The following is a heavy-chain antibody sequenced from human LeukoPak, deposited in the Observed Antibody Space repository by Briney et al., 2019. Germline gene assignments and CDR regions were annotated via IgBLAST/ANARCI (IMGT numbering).Heavy chain of an antibody. CDR3: ARLYGYSYGTYYYYGMDV. CDR2: INRSGST. Sequence: PSETLSLTCVVYSGSFSGYFWSWIRQPPGKGLEWIGEINRSGSTNYNPSLKSRVTISVDTSKNQFSLKLSSVTAADTAVYYCARLYGYSYGTYYYYGMDVWGQGTTVTVSS. D-gene: IGHD5-18*01. CDR1: SGSFSGYF. J-gene: IGHJ6*02. V-gene: IGHV4-34*01.